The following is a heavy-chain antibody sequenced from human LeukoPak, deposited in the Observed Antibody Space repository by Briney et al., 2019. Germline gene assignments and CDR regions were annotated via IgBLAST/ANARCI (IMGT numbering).Heavy chain of an antibody. Sequence: ASVKVSCKASGYTFTGYYMHWVRQAPGQGLEWMGIINPRGSSTNYAQKFQGRVTMTRDTFTSTFYMELSSLRSEDTAVYYCARGDILTGVFDYWGQGTLVTVSS. V-gene: IGHV1-46*01. CDR1: GYTFTGYY. J-gene: IGHJ4*02. D-gene: IGHD3-9*01. CDR3: ARGDILTGVFDY. CDR2: INPRGSST.